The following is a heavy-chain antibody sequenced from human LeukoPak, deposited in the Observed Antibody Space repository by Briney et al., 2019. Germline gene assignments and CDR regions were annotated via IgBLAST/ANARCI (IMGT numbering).Heavy chain of an antibody. D-gene: IGHD3-22*01. V-gene: IGHV3-23*01. Sequence: GGSLRLSCAASGFTFRTYGMSWVRQAPGKGVEWVSSITASGGGTYYADSVKGRFTASRDNSKTTLYLHMNSLRVEDTAVHYCAKRDTSGYYYFDYWGQGILVTVSS. CDR2: ITASGGGT. J-gene: IGHJ4*02. CDR3: AKRDTSGYYYFDY. CDR1: GFTFRTYG.